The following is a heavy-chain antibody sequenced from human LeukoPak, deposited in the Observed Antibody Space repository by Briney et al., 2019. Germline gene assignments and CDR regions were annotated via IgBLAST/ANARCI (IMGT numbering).Heavy chain of an antibody. Sequence: PSETLSLTRTVSGGSISSSSYYWGWIRQPPGKGLEWIGSIYYSGSTYYNPSLKSRVTISVDTSKNQFSLKLSSVTAADTAVYYCAAIRDGYLHDYWGQGTLVTVSS. J-gene: IGHJ4*02. V-gene: IGHV4-39*01. CDR2: IYYSGST. CDR1: GGSISSSSYY. D-gene: IGHD5-24*01. CDR3: AAIRDGYLHDY.